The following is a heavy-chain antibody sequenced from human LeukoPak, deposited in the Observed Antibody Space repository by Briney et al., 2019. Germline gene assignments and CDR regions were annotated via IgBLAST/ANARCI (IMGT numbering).Heavy chain of an antibody. Sequence: GGSLRLSCAASGFTFKTHAMSWVRQAPGKGLEWVSRIDDSGVIRSYADSVKGRFTISRDNSKMTLTLQMNSLRAEDTAVYYCAKRLKRNYYYHYAMDVWGQGTTVTVSS. CDR3: AKRLKRNYYYHYAMDV. D-gene: IGHD3-22*01. CDR1: GFTFKTHA. V-gene: IGHV3-23*01. CDR2: IDDSGVIR. J-gene: IGHJ6*02.